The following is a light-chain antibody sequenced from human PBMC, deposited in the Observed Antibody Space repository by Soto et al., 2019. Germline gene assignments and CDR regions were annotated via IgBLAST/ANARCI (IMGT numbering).Light chain of an antibody. Sequence: EIVLTQSQATLSLSPGESATLSCLASQSVSNNYLAWYQQKPGQAPRLLIYGASNRATGIPDRFSGSGSGTDFTLTISRLEPEDFAVYYCQQYGSSGTFGQGTKVDIK. CDR3: QQYGSSGT. J-gene: IGKJ1*01. CDR2: GAS. CDR1: QSVSNNY. V-gene: IGKV3-20*01.